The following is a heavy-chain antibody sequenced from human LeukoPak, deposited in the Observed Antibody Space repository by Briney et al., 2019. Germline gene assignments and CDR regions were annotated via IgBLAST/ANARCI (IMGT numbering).Heavy chain of an antibody. CDR3: AREWEYGLDY. CDR1: GGSISSGSYY. Sequence: SQTLSLTCTVSGGSISSGSYYWSWIRQHPGKDLEWIGNIYYSGNTYYNPSLKSRVTISVDTSKNQFSLKLNSVTAADTAEYYCAREWEYGLDYWGQGTLVTVSS. J-gene: IGHJ4*02. D-gene: IGHD1-26*01. CDR2: IYYSGNT. V-gene: IGHV4-31*03.